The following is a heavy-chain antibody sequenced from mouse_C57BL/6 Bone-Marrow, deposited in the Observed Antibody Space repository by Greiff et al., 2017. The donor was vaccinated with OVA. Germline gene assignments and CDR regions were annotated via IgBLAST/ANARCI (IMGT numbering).Heavy chain of an antibody. V-gene: IGHV5-12*01. Sequence: EVQLQESGGGLVQPGGSLKLSCAASGFTFSDYYMYWVRQTPEKRLEWVAYISNGGGSTYYPDTVKGRFTISRDNAKNTLYLQMSRLKSEDTAMYYCARPSYYYGSSYWYFDVWGTGTTVTVSS. CDR2: ISNGGGST. J-gene: IGHJ1*03. CDR3: ARPSYYYGSSYWYFDV. CDR1: GFTFSDYY. D-gene: IGHD1-1*01.